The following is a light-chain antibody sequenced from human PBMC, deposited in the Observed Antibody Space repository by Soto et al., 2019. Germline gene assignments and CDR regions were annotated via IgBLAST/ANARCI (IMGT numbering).Light chain of an antibody. Sequence: DIQMTQSPSSLSASVGDSVTIPCRASQSISSYLNWYQQKPGKAPKILIYAASSLQSGVPSRFSGSGSGTEFTLTISRLQPDDFETYYCQQYNSYSEAFGQGTKVDIK. CDR2: AAS. J-gene: IGKJ1*01. V-gene: IGKV1-39*01. CDR1: QSISSY. CDR3: QQYNSYSEA.